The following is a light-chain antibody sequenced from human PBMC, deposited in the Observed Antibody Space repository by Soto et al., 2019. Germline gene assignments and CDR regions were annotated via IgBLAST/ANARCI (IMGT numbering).Light chain of an antibody. V-gene: IGLV1-40*01. J-gene: IGLJ2*01. CDR1: SSNIGAGYN. Sequence: QSVLTQPPSVSGAPGQRVTISCTGSSSNIGAGYNVHWCQQLPGTAPKLLIYGNTNRPSGVPDRFSGSKSGTSASLAITGLRAEDEDDDYCQSYDSSLSGSLVFGGGTKVTVL. CDR2: GNT. CDR3: QSYDSSLSGSLV.